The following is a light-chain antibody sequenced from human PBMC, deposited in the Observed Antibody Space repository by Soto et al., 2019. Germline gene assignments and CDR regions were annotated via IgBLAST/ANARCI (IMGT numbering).Light chain of an antibody. J-gene: IGKJ4*01. V-gene: IGKV1-5*01. CDR3: QQYNSYLLT. Sequence: DIQMTQSPSTLSASVGDRVTITCRASQSISSWLAWYQQKPGKAPKLLIYDASSLESGVPSRFSGSGSGTEYTLTISSLQPDDFATYYCQQYNSYLLTFGGGTKVEIK. CDR2: DAS. CDR1: QSISSW.